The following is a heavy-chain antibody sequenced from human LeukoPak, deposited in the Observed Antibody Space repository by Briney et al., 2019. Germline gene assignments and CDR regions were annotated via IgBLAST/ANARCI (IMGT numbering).Heavy chain of an antibody. V-gene: IGHV4-39*07. CDR3: ARDDAASYYSWFGT. D-gene: IGHD1-26*01. J-gene: IGHJ5*02. CDR2: IHHSGSA. CDR1: GGSIRTSSYY. Sequence: PSETLSLTCIVFGGSIRTSSYYWGWIRQTPGKGLEWIGSIHHSGSAYYNPSLESRVTISVESTQFSLNLMSVTPADTATYYCARDDAASYYSWFGTWGQGILVTVSS.